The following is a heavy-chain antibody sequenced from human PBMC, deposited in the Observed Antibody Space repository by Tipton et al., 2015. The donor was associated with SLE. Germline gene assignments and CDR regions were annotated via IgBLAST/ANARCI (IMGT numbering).Heavy chain of an antibody. CDR1: GYSFTNYW. V-gene: IGHV5-51*03. CDR3: AGLGNDYSVYYYYGMDV. Sequence: QSGAEVKKPGESLKISCKGSGYSFTNYWIGWVRQMPGKGLEWMGIIYPGDSDTRYSPSFQGQVTISADKSISTAYLQWSSLTASDTAMDYGAGLGNDYSVYYYYGMDVWGQGTTVTVSS. J-gene: IGHJ6*02. CDR2: IYPGDSDT. D-gene: IGHD4-11*01.